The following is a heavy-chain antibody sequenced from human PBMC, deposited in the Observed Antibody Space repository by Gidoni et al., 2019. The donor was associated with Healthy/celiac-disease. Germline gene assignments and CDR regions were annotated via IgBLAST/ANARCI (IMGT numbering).Heavy chain of an antibody. CDR3: AREGSSGALYFDY. J-gene: IGHJ4*02. D-gene: IGHD3-22*01. CDR2: IYSGGST. V-gene: IGHV3-53*01. CDR1: GFTVSRNY. Sequence: EVQLVESGGGLIQPGGSLRLSCAASGFTVSRNYMSWVRQAPGKGLEWVSVIYSGGSTYYADSVKGRFTISRDNSKNTLYLQMNSLRAEDTAVYYCAREGSSGALYFDYWGQGTLVTVSS.